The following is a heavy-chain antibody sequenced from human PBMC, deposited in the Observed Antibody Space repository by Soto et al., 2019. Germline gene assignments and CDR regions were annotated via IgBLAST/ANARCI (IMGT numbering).Heavy chain of an antibody. Sequence: GGSLRLSCGASGFSFSKYGMHWVRQAPGEGLEWLSLISHDGSEKWYAESVKGRFTISRDNSKNTLYLQMNSLRAEDTAVYYCAKDLIVATTPYYYYGMDVWGQGTTVTVSS. CDR2: ISHDGSEK. CDR3: AKDLIVATTPYYYYGMDV. CDR1: GFSFSKYG. J-gene: IGHJ6*02. V-gene: IGHV3-30*18. D-gene: IGHD5-12*01.